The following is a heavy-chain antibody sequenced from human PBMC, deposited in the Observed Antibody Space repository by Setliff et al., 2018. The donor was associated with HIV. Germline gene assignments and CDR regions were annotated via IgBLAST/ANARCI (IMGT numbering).Heavy chain of an antibody. J-gene: IGHJ5*02. CDR1: GFTFSSYW. Sequence: LRLSCAASGFTFSSYWMSWVRQAPGKGLEWVANIKQDGSEKYYVDSVKGRFTISRDNAKNSLYLQMNSLRAEDTAVYYCARGLRRITMVRGVRGFDPWGQGTLVTVSS. D-gene: IGHD3-10*01. CDR3: ARGLRRITMVRGVRGFDP. V-gene: IGHV3-7*03. CDR2: IKQDGSEK.